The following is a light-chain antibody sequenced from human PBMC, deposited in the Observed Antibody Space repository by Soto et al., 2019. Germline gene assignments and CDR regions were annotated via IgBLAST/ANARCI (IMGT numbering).Light chain of an antibody. Sequence: DIQMTQSPSSLSASVGDRVTIACRASQSIRSYLNWYQQKPGKAPKLLIYAASSLQSGVPSRFSGSGSGTDFTLTISSLQPEDVATYYCHQSYITPRTFGQGTKVEIK. CDR3: HQSYITPRT. CDR1: QSIRSY. J-gene: IGKJ1*01. V-gene: IGKV1-39*01. CDR2: AAS.